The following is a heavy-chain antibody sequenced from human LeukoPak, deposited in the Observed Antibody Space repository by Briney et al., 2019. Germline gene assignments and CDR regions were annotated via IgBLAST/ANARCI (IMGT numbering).Heavy chain of an antibody. V-gene: IGHV1-69*13. D-gene: IGHD5-12*01. CDR1: GGTFSSYA. Sequence: GASVKVSCKASGGTFSSYAISWVRQAPGQGLEWMGGIIPIFGTANYAQKFQGRVTITADESTSTAYMELSSLRSEDTAVYYCAREYSGYDYGFGYWGQGTLVTVSS. CDR3: AREYSGYDYGFGY. CDR2: IIPIFGTA. J-gene: IGHJ4*02.